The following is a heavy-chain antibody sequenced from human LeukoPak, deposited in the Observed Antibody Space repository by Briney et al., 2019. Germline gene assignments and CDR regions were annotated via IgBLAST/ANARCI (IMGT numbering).Heavy chain of an antibody. CDR3: ARAAYYYDSSGYYPYYYYYYMDV. CDR1: GYTFTSYG. V-gene: IGHV1-18*01. J-gene: IGHJ6*03. D-gene: IGHD3-22*01. CDR2: ISAYNGNT. Sequence: ASVKVSCKASGYTFTSYGISWVRQAPGQGLEWMGWISAYNGNTNYAQKLQGRVTMTTDTSTSTAYMELRSLRSDDTAVYYCARAAYYYDSSGYYPYYYYYYMDVWGKGTTVTVSS.